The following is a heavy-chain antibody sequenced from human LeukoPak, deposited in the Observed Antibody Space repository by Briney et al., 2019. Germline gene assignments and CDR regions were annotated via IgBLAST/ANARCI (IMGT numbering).Heavy chain of an antibody. V-gene: IGHV3-7*01. J-gene: IGHJ4*02. CDR2: IKQDGSEK. CDR3: ATQVYPSGSPFDY. Sequence: PGGSLRLSCTASGFTFRSYWMSWVRQAPGEGLEWVADIKQDGSEKYYVDSVKGRFTISRDNAKNSLYLQVNSLRAEDTAVYYCATQVYPSGSPFDYWGQGTLVTVSS. CDR1: GFTFRSYW. D-gene: IGHD3-10*01.